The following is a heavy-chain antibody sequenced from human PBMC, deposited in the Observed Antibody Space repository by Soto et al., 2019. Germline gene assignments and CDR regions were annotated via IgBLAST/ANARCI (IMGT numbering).Heavy chain of an antibody. J-gene: IGHJ4*02. D-gene: IGHD5-12*01. CDR3: ARDRSYGGYPVHYFDY. CDR1: GYTFTSYY. V-gene: IGHV1-46*01. Sequence: ASVKVSFKASGYTFTSYYMHWVRQAPGQGLEWMGIINPSGGSTSYAQKFQGRVTMTRDTSTSTVYMELSSLRSEDTAVYYCARDRSYGGYPVHYFDYWGQGTLVTVSS. CDR2: INPSGGST.